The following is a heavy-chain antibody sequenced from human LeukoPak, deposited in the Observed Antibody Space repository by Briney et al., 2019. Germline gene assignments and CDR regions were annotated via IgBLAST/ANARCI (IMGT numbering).Heavy chain of an antibody. CDR3: ARYCSSTSCSIYYYYYYGMDV. CDR2: ISDSGDIT. D-gene: IGHD2-2*01. Sequence: GGSLRLSCAASGFTFSSYAMSWVRQAPGKGLEWVSTISDSGDITYYADSVKGRFTISRDNSKNTLYLQMNSLRAEDTAVYYCARYCSSTSCSIYYYYYYGMDVWGQGTTVTVSS. CDR1: GFTFSSYA. V-gene: IGHV3-23*01. J-gene: IGHJ6*02.